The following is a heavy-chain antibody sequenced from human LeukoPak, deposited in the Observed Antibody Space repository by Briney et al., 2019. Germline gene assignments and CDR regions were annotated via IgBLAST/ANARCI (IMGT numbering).Heavy chain of an antibody. CDR3: ATWGIAVAGTFDY. CDR2: MHYSGST. D-gene: IGHD6-19*01. CDR1: GGSISSYY. V-gene: IGHV4-59*08. J-gene: IGHJ4*02. Sequence: SETLSLTCTVSGGSISSYYWSWIRQPPGKGLEWIGYMHYSGSTNYNPSLKSRVTISVDTSKNQFSLKLSSVTAADTAVYYCATWGIAVAGTFDYWGQGTLVTVSS.